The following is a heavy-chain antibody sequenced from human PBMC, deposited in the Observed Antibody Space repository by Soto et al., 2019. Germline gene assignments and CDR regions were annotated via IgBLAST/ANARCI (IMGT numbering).Heavy chain of an antibody. Sequence: QVLLVQSGAEVKKPGSSVKISCKASGGSFGNSAINWVRQTPGQGLAWLGGFIPVYRTLNYAQKFQGRVTITADESTGTAYMTLNSLASNDTAVYYCATGVIWIGYFTVDSWGQGTRVTVSS. CDR3: ATGVIWIGYFTVDS. D-gene: IGHD3-3*01. J-gene: IGHJ4*02. CDR1: GGSFGNSA. V-gene: IGHV1-69*01. CDR2: FIPVYRTL.